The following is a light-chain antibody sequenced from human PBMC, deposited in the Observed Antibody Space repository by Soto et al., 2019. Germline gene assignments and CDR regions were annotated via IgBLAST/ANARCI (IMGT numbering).Light chain of an antibody. V-gene: IGKV1-39*01. CDR3: QQSSSTPYI. Sequence: DIQMTQSPSSLSASVGDRVTITCRASQNIRSYLNWYQQTPGKAPKLLIYAAYSLQSGVPSRFIGSGSGTDFTLTISSLQPEDFATYYCQQSSSTPYIFGQGTKREIK. J-gene: IGKJ2*01. CDR1: QNIRSY. CDR2: AAY.